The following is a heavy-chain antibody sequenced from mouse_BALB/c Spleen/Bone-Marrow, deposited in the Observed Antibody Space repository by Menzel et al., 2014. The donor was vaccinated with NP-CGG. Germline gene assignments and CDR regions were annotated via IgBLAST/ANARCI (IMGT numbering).Heavy chain of an antibody. D-gene: IGHD1-3*01. CDR2: IDPANGNT. J-gene: IGHJ1*01. CDR1: GFNIXDTY. Sequence: EVQLQQSGAELVKPGASVKLSCSASGFNIXDTYMHWVKQRPEQGLEWIGRIDPANGNTKYDPKFQDKATITADTSSNTVDLQLSSLTFEDTAVYYCARQEFAIYWYFDVWGAGTTVTVSS. V-gene: IGHV14-3*02. CDR3: ARQEFAIYWYFDV.